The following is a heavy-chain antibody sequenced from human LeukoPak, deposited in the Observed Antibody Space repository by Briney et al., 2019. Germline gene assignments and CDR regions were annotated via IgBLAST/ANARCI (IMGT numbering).Heavy chain of an antibody. CDR1: GFTFNNYA. CDR2: ISGSGDST. D-gene: IGHD2-21*01. J-gene: IGHJ4*02. CDR3: AKDRYIIVTSDLDS. V-gene: IGHV3-23*01. Sequence: GGSLRLSCAASGFTFNNYAMRWVRQAPGKGLEWVSAISGSGDSTYNADSVKGRFTISRDNSKNTLYLQMNSLRVEDTAVYYCAKDRYIIVTSDLDSWGQGTLATVSS.